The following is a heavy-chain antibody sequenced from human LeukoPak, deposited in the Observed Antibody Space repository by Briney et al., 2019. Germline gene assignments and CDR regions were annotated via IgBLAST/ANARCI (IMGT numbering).Heavy chain of an antibody. CDR3: ARQQGYYYDSSGYSPGY. CDR2: IYPGDSDT. D-gene: IGHD3-22*01. Sequence: RGESLKISCKGSGYSFTSYWIGWVRQMPGKGLEWMGIIYPGDSDTRYSPSFQGQVTISADKSISTAYLQWSSLKASDTAMYYCARQQGYYYDSSGYSPGYWGQGTLVTVSS. CDR1: GYSFTSYW. V-gene: IGHV5-51*01. J-gene: IGHJ4*02.